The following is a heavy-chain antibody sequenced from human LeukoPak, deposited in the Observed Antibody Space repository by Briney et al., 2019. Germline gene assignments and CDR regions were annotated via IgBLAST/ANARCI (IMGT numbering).Heavy chain of an antibody. CDR3: ARTLDYGDIDY. V-gene: IGHV4-38-2*01. D-gene: IGHD4-17*01. CDR2: IYHSGST. J-gene: IGHJ4*02. CDR1: GYSISSGYY. Sequence: PSETLSLTCAVSGYSISSGYYGDWIRQPPGKGLEWIGSIYHSGSTYYNPSLKSRVTISVDTSKNQFSLKLSSVTAADTAVYYCARTLDYGDIDYWGQGTLVTVSS.